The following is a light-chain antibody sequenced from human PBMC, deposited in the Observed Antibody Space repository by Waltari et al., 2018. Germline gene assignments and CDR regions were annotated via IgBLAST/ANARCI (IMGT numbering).Light chain of an antibody. CDR1: SSDVGGYNY. J-gene: IGLJ1*01. V-gene: IGLV2-14*01. CDR2: DVS. CDR3: SSYTSSSTQ. Sequence: QSALTQPASVSGSPGQSITISCPGTSSDVGGYNYVSWYQQHPGKAPKLMIYDVSNRPSGVSNRFSGSKSGNTASLTISGLQAEDEADYYCSSYTSSSTQFGTGTKVTVL.